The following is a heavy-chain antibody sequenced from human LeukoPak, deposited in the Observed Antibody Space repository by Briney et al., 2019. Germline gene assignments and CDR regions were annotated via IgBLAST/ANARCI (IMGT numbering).Heavy chain of an antibody. CDR1: GFPFSNFG. V-gene: IGHV3-23*01. CDR3: AKERATTTTFDY. D-gene: IGHD1-26*01. J-gene: IGHJ4*02. CDR2: ISGSGGST. Sequence: GKSLRLSCAASGFPFSNFGMHWVRQPPGKGLEWVSTISGSGGSTNYADSVKGRFTISRDNSKNTLYLQLNSLRAEDTAVYYCAKERATTTTFDYWGQGTLVTVSS.